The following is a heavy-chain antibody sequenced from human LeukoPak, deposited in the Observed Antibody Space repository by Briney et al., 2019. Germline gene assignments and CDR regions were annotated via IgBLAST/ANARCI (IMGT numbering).Heavy chain of an antibody. CDR1: GFTVSSNY. CDR3: ARDAPRVGMDV. CDR2: IYSGGGT. J-gene: IGHJ6*04. Sequence: GGSLRLSCAASGFTVSSNYMSWVRQAPGKGLEWVSVIYSGGGTYYADSVKGRFTISRDNSKNTLYLQMNSLRAEDTAVYYCARDAPRVGMDVWGKGATVTVSS. V-gene: IGHV3-53*01.